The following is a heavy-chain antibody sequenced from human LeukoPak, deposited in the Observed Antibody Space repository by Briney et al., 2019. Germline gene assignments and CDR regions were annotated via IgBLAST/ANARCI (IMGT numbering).Heavy chain of an antibody. Sequence: GGSLRLSCAASGFTFSSYAMSWVRQAPGKGLEWVSAISGSGGSTYYADSVKGRFTISRDSSKNTLYLQMNSLRAEDTAVYYCAKSYDFWSGYSKSARFDYWGQGTLVTVS. V-gene: IGHV3-23*01. D-gene: IGHD3-3*01. J-gene: IGHJ4*02. CDR3: AKSYDFWSGYSKSARFDY. CDR2: ISGSGGST. CDR1: GFTFSSYA.